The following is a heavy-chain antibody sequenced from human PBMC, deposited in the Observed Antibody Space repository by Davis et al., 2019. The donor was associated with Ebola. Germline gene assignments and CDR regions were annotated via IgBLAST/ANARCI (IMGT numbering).Heavy chain of an antibody. D-gene: IGHD2-15*01. J-gene: IGHJ6*02. Sequence: ASVKVSCKASGYTFTSYYMHWVRQAPGPGLEWMGIINPSGGSKSYAQKFQGRVTMTRDTSTSTVYMELSSLRSEDTAVYYCAREDIVVVVASPSDNYYYGMDVWGQGTTVTVSS. CDR1: GYTFTSYY. CDR2: INPSGGSK. CDR3: AREDIVVVVASPSDNYYYGMDV. V-gene: IGHV1-46*01.